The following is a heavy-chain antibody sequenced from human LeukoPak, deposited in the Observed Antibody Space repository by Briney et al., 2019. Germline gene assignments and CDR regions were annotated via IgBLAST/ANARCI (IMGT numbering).Heavy chain of an antibody. D-gene: IGHD3-10*01. CDR1: GYTLIELS. Sequence: GASVKVSCKVSGYTLIELSMHWVRQAPGKGLEWMGGFDPEDGKTIYAQKFQGRVTMTRDTSTSTVYMELSSLRSEDTAVYYCARDRSISAFDIWGQGTMVTVSS. CDR2: FDPEDGKT. CDR3: ARDRSISAFDI. V-gene: IGHV1-24*01. J-gene: IGHJ3*02.